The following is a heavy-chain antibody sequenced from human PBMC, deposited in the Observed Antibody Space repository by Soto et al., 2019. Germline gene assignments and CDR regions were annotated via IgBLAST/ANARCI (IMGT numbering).Heavy chain of an antibody. J-gene: IGHJ5*02. V-gene: IGHV4-31*03. CDR1: GGSISSGGYY. CDR3: ARLGGINCFDP. Sequence: QVQLQESGPGLVKPSQTLSLTCTVSGGSISSGGYYCSWIRQHAGQGLEWIGYTSYSGSTYYNRALKSRVTISVDTSKHQFSLTLRSVTAADTAVYYCARLGGINCFDPLGQGTLVTVSS. CDR2: TSYSGST. D-gene: IGHD3-16*01.